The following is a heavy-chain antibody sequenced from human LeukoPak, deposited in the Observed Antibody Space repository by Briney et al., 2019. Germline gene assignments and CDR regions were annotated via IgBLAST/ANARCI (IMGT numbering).Heavy chain of an antibody. D-gene: IGHD1-1*01. CDR3: ARAFIKGLRTGTTRFDP. V-gene: IGHV4-59*12. Sequence: SETLSLTCTVSGDSINSYYWSWIRQPPGKGLEWIAYIYYSGNTNYNPSLKSRVTISVDTSKNQFSLKLSSVTAADTAVYYCARAFIKGLRTGTTRFDPWGQGTLVTVSS. CDR2: IYYSGNT. CDR1: GDSINSYY. J-gene: IGHJ5*02.